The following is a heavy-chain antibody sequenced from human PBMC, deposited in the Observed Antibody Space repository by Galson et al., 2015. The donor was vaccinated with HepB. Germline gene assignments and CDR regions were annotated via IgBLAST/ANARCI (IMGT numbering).Heavy chain of an antibody. CDR3: ARGGESGYCTSTSCKPPFDY. J-gene: IGHJ4*02. V-gene: IGHV1-3*01. Sequence: SVKVSCKASGYTFTSYAVHWVRQAPGQGLEWMGWINAGNGNTRYSQKFQGRVTITRDTSASTAYMELSSLRSEDTTVYYCARGGESGYCTSTSCKPPFDYWGQGTLVTVSS. D-gene: IGHD2-2*03. CDR2: INAGNGNT. CDR1: GYTFTSYA.